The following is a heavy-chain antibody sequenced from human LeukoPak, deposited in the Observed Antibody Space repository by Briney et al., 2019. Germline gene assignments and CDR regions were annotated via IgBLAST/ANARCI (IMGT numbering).Heavy chain of an antibody. CDR2: IYTSGST. CDR1: GGSISIYY. Sequence: SETLSLTCTVSGGSISIYYWSWIRQPAGKGLEWIGRIYTSGSTNYNPSLKSRVTMSVDTSKNQFSLKLSSVTAADTAVYYCARDQENDDTDWFDPWGQGTLITVSS. J-gene: IGHJ5*02. D-gene: IGHD5-18*01. V-gene: IGHV4-4*07. CDR3: ARDQENDDTDWFDP.